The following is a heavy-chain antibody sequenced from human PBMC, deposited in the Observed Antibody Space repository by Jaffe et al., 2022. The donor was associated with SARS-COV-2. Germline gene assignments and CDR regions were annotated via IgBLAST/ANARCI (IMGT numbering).Heavy chain of an antibody. CDR3: ARDNGAARPLYYYGMDV. Sequence: QVQLQESGPGLVKPSETLSLTCTVSGGSISSYYWSWIRQPPGKGLEWIGYIYYSGSTNYNPSLKSRVTISVDTSKNQFSLKLSSVTAADTAVYYCARDNGAARPLYYYGMDVWGQGTTVTVSS. V-gene: IGHV4-59*01. J-gene: IGHJ6*02. CDR2: IYYSGST. D-gene: IGHD6-6*01. CDR1: GGSISSYY.